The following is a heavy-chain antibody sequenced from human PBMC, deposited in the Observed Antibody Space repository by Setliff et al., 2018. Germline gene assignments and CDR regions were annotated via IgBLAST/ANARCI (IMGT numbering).Heavy chain of an antibody. Sequence: GESLKISCKGSGYRFSKYWIAWVRQVPGKVLEFMGIIYPGDSSVTYSPSFQGQVTMSADKSINTAYLQWSSLKASDTAMYYCARLGAPASHDAFDIWGQGTMVTVSS. D-gene: IGHD6-25*01. V-gene: IGHV5-51*01. CDR2: IYPGDSSV. CDR3: ARLGAPASHDAFDI. J-gene: IGHJ3*02. CDR1: GYRFSKYW.